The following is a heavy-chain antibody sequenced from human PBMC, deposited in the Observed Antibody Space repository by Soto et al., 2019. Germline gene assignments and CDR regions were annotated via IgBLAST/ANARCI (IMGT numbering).Heavy chain of an antibody. J-gene: IGHJ4*02. CDR3: ARGDEDYGRHPFYLDS. D-gene: IGHD4-17*01. CDR1: TKLTNNGYY. CDR2: VFHSGTT. Sequence: SETLSLTCAVPTKLTNNGYYWGWLRQPPGKGLEWIGGVFHSGTTYYNPSLKSRVTISLDTSKNQFSLRLSSVTATDTAVYYCARGDEDYGRHPFYLDSWGQGTLVTVSS. V-gene: IGHV4-38-2*01.